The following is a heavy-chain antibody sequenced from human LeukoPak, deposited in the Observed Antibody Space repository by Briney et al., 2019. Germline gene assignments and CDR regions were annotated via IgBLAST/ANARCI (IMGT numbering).Heavy chain of an antibody. D-gene: IGHD1-14*01. CDR1: GGSFSGYY. V-gene: IGHV4-34*01. CDR2: INHSGST. Sequence: TSETLSLTCAVYGGSFSGYYWSWIRQPPGKGLEWIGEINHSGSTNYNPSLKSRVTISVDTSKNQFSLKLSSVTAADTAVYYCARGRYNGGYWYFDLWGRGTLVTVSS. J-gene: IGHJ2*01. CDR3: ARGRYNGGYWYFDL.